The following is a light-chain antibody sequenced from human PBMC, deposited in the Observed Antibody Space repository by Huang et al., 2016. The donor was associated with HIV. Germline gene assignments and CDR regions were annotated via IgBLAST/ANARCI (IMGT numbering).Light chain of an antibody. J-gene: IGKJ5*01. Sequence: EIVMTQSPDTLSVFPGERVTLSCRASESVSSSLAWYQQKSGQAPRLLIEDASTRATGIPARFSGSGSGTEFTLTINSLLSEDFAVYYCQQYNDWPPITFGQGTRLDMK. CDR2: DAS. CDR1: ESVSSS. V-gene: IGKV3-15*01. CDR3: QQYNDWPPIT.